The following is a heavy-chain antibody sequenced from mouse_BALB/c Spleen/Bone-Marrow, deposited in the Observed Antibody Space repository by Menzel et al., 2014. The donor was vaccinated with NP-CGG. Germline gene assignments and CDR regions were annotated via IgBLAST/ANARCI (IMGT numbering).Heavy chain of an antibody. Sequence: VQLQQPGAELVKPGASVKLSCTASGFNIKDSYMHWVKQRPEQGLEWIGRIDPANCNTKYDPKFQGKATITADTSSNTAYMQLNSLTSEDTAVYYRAGYYYGNYGFAYWGQGTLVTVSA. CDR3: AGYYYGNYGFAY. V-gene: IGHV14-3*02. D-gene: IGHD1-1*01. CDR2: IDPANCNT. J-gene: IGHJ3*01. CDR1: GFNIKDSY.